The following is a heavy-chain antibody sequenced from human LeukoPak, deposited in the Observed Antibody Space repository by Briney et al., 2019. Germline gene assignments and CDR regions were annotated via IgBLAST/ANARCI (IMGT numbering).Heavy chain of an antibody. V-gene: IGHV3-30*03. CDR1: GFTFSSYG. CDR2: ISYDGSNK. Sequence: GRSLRLSCAASGFTFSSYGMHWVRQAPGKGLEWVAVISYDGSNKYYADSVKGRFTISRDNSKNTLYLQMNSLRAEDTAVYYCARDRGFLEWLLHYWGQGTLVTVSS. CDR3: ARDRGFLEWLLHY. D-gene: IGHD3-3*01. J-gene: IGHJ4*02.